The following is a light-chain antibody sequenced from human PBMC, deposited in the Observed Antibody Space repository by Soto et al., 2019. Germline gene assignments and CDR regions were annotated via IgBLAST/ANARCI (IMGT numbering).Light chain of an antibody. J-gene: IGLJ1*01. CDR1: SNDVAGYNY. Sequence: QSALTQPASVSGSPGQSITISCTGTSNDVAGYNYVSWYQQPPGKAPKLMIYDVSNRPSGVSNRFSGSKSGYTASLTISGLQAEDEADYYCSSYTSITTAVFGTGTKLTVL. CDR3: SSYTSITTAV. V-gene: IGLV2-14*01. CDR2: DVS.